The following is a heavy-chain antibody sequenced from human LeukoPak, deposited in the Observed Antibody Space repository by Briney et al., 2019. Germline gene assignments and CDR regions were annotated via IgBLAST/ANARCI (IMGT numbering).Heavy chain of an antibody. J-gene: IGHJ2*01. Sequence: SETLSLTCTVSGGSISSYYWRWIGQPAGKGLEWIGRIYTSGSTNYNPSLKSRVTMSVHTSKNQFSLKLSSVTAADTAVYYCAGETPPWYYEWYFDLWGRGTLVTVSS. D-gene: IGHD3-22*01. CDR2: IYTSGST. CDR1: GGSISSYY. V-gene: IGHV4-4*07. CDR3: AGETPPWYYEWYFDL.